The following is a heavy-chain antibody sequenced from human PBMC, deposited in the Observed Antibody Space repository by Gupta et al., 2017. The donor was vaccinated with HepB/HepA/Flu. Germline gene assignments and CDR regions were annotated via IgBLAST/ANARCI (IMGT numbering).Heavy chain of an antibody. Sequence: QLQLQESGPGLVKPSETLSLTCTVSGGSISSSSYYWGWIRQPPGKGLEWIGSIYYSGSTYYNPSLKSRVTISVDTSKNQFSLKLSSVTAADTAVYYCAGHRRDLEWLFGYWGQGTLVTVSS. CDR2: IYYSGST. CDR3: AGHRRDLEWLFGY. J-gene: IGHJ4*02. CDR1: GGSISSSSYY. D-gene: IGHD3-3*01. V-gene: IGHV4-39*01.